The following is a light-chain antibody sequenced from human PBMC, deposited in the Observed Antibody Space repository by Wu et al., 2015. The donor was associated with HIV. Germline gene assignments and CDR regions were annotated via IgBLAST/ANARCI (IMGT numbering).Light chain of an antibody. V-gene: IGKV1-33*01. J-gene: IGKJ5*01. CDR2: DAS. Sequence: DIQMTQSPSTLSASVGDRVTITCRASQSISSWLAWYQQKPGKAPKLLIYDASNLETGVPSRFSGSGSGTDFTFTISRLQPEDIATYYCQQYDYLPITFGQGTRLDIK. CDR1: QSISSW. CDR3: QQYDYLPIT.